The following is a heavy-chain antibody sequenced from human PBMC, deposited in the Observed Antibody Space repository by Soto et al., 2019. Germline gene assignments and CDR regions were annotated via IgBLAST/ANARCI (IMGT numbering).Heavy chain of an antibody. Sequence: QEQLVQSGAEVKKPGSSVKVSCKASGGLFSSYPISWVRQVPGQGLEWMGGIIPVFQTAYYTQRFQGRVTITADESTNTAYMELSSLRSEDTAIYYCATMKKPRGYYYGLNVWGQGTTVTVSS. J-gene: IGHJ6*02. V-gene: IGHV1-69*01. CDR2: IIPVFQTA. CDR1: GGLFSSYP. CDR3: ATMKKPRGYYYGLNV.